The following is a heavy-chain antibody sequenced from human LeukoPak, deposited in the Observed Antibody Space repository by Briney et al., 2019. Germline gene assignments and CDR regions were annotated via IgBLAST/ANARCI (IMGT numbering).Heavy chain of an antibody. J-gene: IGHJ4*02. CDR2: INPSGGST. CDR3: AREGPGTPTDY. V-gene: IGHV1-46*01. Sequence: ASVKVSCKASGYTFTSYYMHWVRQAPGQGLEWMGIINPSGGSTSYAQKFQGRVTMTRDTSMSTVYMELSSLRSEDTAVYYCAREGPGTPTDYWGQGTLVTVSS. CDR1: GYTFTSYY.